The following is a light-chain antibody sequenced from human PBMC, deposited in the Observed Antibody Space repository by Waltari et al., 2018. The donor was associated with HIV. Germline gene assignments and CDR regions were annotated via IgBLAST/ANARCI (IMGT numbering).Light chain of an antibody. CDR1: TRHVGGYHS. CDR3: SSFSSSSTPYV. Sequence: QSGLTQPASVSGSPGQPLTISCPGPTRHVGGYHSVSWYHQHPGKAPKLISYEVSNRPAGVSNRFSGSKSGNTASLTISGLQPEDETDYYCSSFSSSSTPYVFGTGTKVTVL. CDR2: EVS. J-gene: IGLJ1*01. V-gene: IGLV2-14*01.